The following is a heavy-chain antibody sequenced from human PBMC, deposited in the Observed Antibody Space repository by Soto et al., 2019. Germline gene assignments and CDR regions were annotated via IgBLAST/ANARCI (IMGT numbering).Heavy chain of an antibody. CDR2: ISGNGGST. V-gene: IGHV3-23*01. J-gene: IGHJ4*02. D-gene: IGHD6-6*01. Sequence: EVQLLESGGGLVQPGGSLRLSCGASGFTFSVYAMTWVRQAPGKGLEWVSAISGNGGSTYYADSVKGRFTISRDNSNSTLQLQMNSLRVEDTAVYYCAKDRTFGPPLVRFDSWGQGTLVTVSS. CDR1: GFTFSVYA. CDR3: AKDRTFGPPLVRFDS.